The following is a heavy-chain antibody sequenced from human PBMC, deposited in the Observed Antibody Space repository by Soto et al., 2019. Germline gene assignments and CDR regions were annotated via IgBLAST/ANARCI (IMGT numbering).Heavy chain of an antibody. Sequence: PGESLKISCKGSGFSFTSYWIIWVRQMPGKGLEWMGRIDPSDSYTRYSPSFQGHVTISADKSISTAYLQWSSLKASDTAIYYCARRARYTAMGSGRQDDYWGQGTLVTVSS. D-gene: IGHD5-18*01. CDR3: ARRARYTAMGSGRQDDY. CDR2: IDPSDSYT. V-gene: IGHV5-10-1*01. J-gene: IGHJ4*02. CDR1: GFSFTSYW.